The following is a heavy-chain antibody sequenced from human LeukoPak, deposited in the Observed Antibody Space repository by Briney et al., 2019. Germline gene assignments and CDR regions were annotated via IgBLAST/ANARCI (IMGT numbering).Heavy chain of an antibody. J-gene: IGHJ4*02. CDR3: ARAFMQLWPYDY. Sequence: GGSLRLSCAASGFTFSTHWMSWVRQAPGKGLEWVANIKEDGSEKYYVDSVKGRFTISRDNAKNSVYLQMNSLRAEDTAVYYCARAFMQLWPYDYWGQGTLVTVSS. V-gene: IGHV3-7*03. CDR1: GFTFSTHW. CDR2: IKEDGSEK. D-gene: IGHD5-18*01.